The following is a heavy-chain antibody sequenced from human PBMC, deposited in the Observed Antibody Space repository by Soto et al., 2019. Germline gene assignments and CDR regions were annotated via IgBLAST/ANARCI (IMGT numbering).Heavy chain of an antibody. CDR3: ARVEAPFGESLH. Sequence: QIQLAQSGGEVKKPGASVKVSCKTSGYTFNSYTIAWVRQAPGQGLEWLGWISPDDGNTEYEQRFQGRVTMTADTLTNNAYFELRSLKSDDTAIYYCARVEAPFGESLHWGQGTPVTVSA. CDR2: ISPDDGNT. CDR1: GYTFNSYT. V-gene: IGHV1-18*01. D-gene: IGHD3-10*01. J-gene: IGHJ4*02.